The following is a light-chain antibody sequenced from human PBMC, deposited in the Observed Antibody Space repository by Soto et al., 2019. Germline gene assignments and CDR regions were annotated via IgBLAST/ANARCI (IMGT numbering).Light chain of an antibody. CDR1: QTVTSNY. CDR3: QQYGSSHRA. V-gene: IGKV3-20*01. Sequence: EVVLTQSPGTLSLSPGERATLSCRASQTVTSNYLAWYQQKPGQAPRLLIYGASSRASGIPDRFRSGGSGTEFSLTISRLEPEDLAVYYCQQYGSSHRAFGQGTKVDIK. CDR2: GAS. J-gene: IGKJ1*01.